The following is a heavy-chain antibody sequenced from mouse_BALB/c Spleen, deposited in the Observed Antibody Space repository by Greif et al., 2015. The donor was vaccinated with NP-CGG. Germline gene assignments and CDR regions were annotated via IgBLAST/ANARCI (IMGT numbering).Heavy chain of an antibody. CDR1: GYAFSIYW. J-gene: IGHJ4*01. CDR3: ARSITYYAMDY. D-gene: IGHD2-4*01. V-gene: IGHV1-80*01. Sequence: QVQLQQSGAELVRPGSSVKISCKASGYAFSIYWMNWVKQRPGQGLEWIGQIYPGDGDTNYNGKFKGKATLTADKSSSTAYMQLSSLTSEDSAVYFCARSITYYAMDYWGQGTSVTVSS. CDR2: IYPGDGDT.